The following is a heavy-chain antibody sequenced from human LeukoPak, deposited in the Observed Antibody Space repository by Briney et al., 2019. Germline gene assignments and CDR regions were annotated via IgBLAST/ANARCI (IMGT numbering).Heavy chain of an antibody. J-gene: IGHJ4*02. V-gene: IGHV3-21*04. CDR2: INDAGSHI. D-gene: IGHD3-3*01. CDR1: GFMLSGSA. Sequence: GGSLRLACAASGFMLSGSAMNWVCQAPGKGLERVSSINDAGSHIYYTDSVKGRFTISRDNAKNSLYLQMNSLRAEDTAVYYCAKDRDGYYDFWSGYFDYWGQGTLVTVSS. CDR3: AKDRDGYYDFWSGYFDY.